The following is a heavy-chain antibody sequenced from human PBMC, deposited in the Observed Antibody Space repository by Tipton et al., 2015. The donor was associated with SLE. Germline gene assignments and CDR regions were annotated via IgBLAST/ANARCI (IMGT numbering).Heavy chain of an antibody. CDR2: IYYSGNT. V-gene: IGHV4-59*07. CDR3: AKILTGYAFDV. CDR1: GGSIDNSY. J-gene: IGHJ3*01. Sequence: TLSLTCTVSGGSIDNSYWSWVRQPPGKGLECVGFIYYSGNTNYNHSLKSRLTISQDTSKNQFSLRLTSVTAADTAVYYCAKILTGYAFDVWGQGTMVTVSS.